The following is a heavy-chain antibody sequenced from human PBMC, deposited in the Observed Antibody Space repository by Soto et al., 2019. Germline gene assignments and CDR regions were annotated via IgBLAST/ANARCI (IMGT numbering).Heavy chain of an antibody. CDR1: GFTFSSYS. Sequence: QRLSCAACGFTFSSYSMNWVRQAPGKGLEWVSYISSSSSTIYYADSVKGRFTISRDNAKNSLYLQMNSLRDEDTAVYYCARDLVSGDYILDYWGQGTLVTVSS. J-gene: IGHJ4*02. CDR2: ISSSSSTI. CDR3: ARDLVSGDYILDY. D-gene: IGHD4-17*01. V-gene: IGHV3-48*02.